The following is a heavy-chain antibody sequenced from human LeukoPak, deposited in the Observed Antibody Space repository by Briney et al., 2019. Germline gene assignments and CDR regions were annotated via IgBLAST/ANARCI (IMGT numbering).Heavy chain of an antibody. CDR3: AREVRSIVLMVYATFYYYYMDV. CDR1: GFTFSSYW. V-gene: IGHV3-7*01. Sequence: GGSLRLSCAASGFTFSSYWMSWVRQAPGKGLEWVANIKQDGSEKYYVDSVKGRFTISRDNAKNSLYLQMNSLRAEDTAVYYYAREVRSIVLMVYATFYYYYMDVWGKGTTVTVSS. CDR2: IKQDGSEK. D-gene: IGHD2-8*01. J-gene: IGHJ6*03.